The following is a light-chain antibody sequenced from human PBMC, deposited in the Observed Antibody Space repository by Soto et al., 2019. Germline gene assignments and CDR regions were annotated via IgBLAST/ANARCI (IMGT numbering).Light chain of an antibody. CDR2: EVS. Sequence: QSALTQPPSASGSPGQSVTISCTGTSSDVGGYNYVSWYQQHPGKAPKLMIYEVSKRPSGVPDLFSGDKSGNTASLTVSGLQAEDEADYYCSSYADGNNVVFGGGTTLTVL. J-gene: IGLJ2*01. V-gene: IGLV2-8*01. CDR1: SSDVGGYNY. CDR3: SSYADGNNVV.